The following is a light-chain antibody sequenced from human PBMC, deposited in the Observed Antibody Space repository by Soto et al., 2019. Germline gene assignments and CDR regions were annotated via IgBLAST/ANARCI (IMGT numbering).Light chain of an antibody. J-gene: IGLJ1*01. CDR1: SSNVGSYNL. Sequence: QSALTQPASVSGSPGQSITISCTGTSSNVGSYNLVSWYQQHPGKAPKLMIYDGNKRPSGVSNRFSGSKSGNTASLTISGLQAEDEADYYCCSYAGISTFEVFGTGTKLTVL. CDR3: CSYAGISTFEV. CDR2: DGN. V-gene: IGLV2-23*03.